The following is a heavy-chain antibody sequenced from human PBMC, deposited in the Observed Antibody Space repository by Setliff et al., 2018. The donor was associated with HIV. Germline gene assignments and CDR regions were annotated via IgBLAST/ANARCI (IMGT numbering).Heavy chain of an antibody. CDR3: SRGSYYMDV. V-gene: IGHV4-59*08. J-gene: IGHJ6*03. CDR1: SGSVSGYY. Sequence: TLSLTCSVSSGSVSGYYWGWIRQPPGKKLEWIGYIHSSGSTIYSASLKSRVSISVDTSKNQVSLRLSSVTAADTAVYHCSRGSYYMDVWGKGTTVTVS. CDR2: IHSSGST. D-gene: IGHD3-16*01.